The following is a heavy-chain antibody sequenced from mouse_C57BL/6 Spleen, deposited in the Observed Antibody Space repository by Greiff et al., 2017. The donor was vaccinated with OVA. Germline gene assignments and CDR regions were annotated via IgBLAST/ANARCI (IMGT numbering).Heavy chain of an antibody. J-gene: IGHJ2*01. CDR3: ATYYSNYGPDY. Sequence: VKLQESGAELVKPGASVKISCKASGYAFSSYWMNWVKQRPGKGLEWIGQLYPGDGDTNYNGKFKGKATLTADKSSSTAYMQLSSLTSEDSAVYFCATYYSNYGPDYWGQGTTLTVSS. D-gene: IGHD2-5*01. CDR2: LYPGDGDT. CDR1: GYAFSSYW. V-gene: IGHV1-80*01.